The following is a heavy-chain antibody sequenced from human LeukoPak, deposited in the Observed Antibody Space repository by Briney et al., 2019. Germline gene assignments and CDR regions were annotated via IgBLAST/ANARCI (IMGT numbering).Heavy chain of an antibody. CDR1: GFIFSSYS. D-gene: IGHD4-17*01. CDR2: ISSSSSYI. Sequence: GGSLRLSCAASGFIFSSYSMNWVRQAPGKGLEWVSSISSSSSYIYYADSVKGRFTISRDNAKNSLYLQMNSLRAEDTAVYYCARATVTTWYFDLWGRGTLVTVSS. J-gene: IGHJ2*01. V-gene: IGHV3-21*01. CDR3: ARATVTTWYFDL.